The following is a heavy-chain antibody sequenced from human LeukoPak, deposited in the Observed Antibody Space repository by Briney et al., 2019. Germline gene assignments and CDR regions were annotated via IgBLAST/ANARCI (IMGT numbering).Heavy chain of an antibody. V-gene: IGHV1-2*02. CDR1: GFTFTDYY. Sequence: ASVKVSCKASGFTFTDYYIHWVRQAPGQGPERMGWINPNSGGTNYAQKFQGRVTMTRDTSISTAYMELSRLRSDDTAVYYCAGGFKTDYWGQGTLVTVSS. J-gene: IGHJ4*02. CDR3: AGGFKTDY. CDR2: INPNSGGT. D-gene: IGHD3-16*01.